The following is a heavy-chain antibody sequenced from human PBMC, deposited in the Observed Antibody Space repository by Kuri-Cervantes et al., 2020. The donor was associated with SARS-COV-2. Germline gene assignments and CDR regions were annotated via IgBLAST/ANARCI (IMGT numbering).Heavy chain of an antibody. V-gene: IGHV1-18*01. CDR2: ISAYNGNT. D-gene: IGHD2-21*02. CDR3: ARAQNCGGACLTGYFQQ. J-gene: IGHJ1*01. CDR1: GYTFTSYG. Sequence: ASVKVSCKDSGYTFTSYGISWVRQAPGQGLEWMGWISAYNGNTNYAQKLQGRVTMTTDTSTSTAYMELRSLRSDDTAVYSCARAQNCGGACLTGYFQQWGQGTLVTVSS.